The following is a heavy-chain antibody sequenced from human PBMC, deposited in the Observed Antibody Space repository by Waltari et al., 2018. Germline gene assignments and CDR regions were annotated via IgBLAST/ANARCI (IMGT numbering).Heavy chain of an antibody. J-gene: IGHJ6*02. CDR2: IWYVGSNK. CDR3: ARDPKYYDFWSGYYYYYYGMDV. D-gene: IGHD3-3*01. CDR1: GFTFSSYG. Sequence: QVQLVESGGGVVQPGRSLRLSCAASGFTFSSYGMHWVRQAPGKGLEWVAVIWYVGSNKYYADSVKGRFTISRDNSKNTLYLQMNSLRAEDTAVYYCARDPKYYDFWSGYYYYYYGMDVWGQGTTVTVSS. V-gene: IGHV3-33*01.